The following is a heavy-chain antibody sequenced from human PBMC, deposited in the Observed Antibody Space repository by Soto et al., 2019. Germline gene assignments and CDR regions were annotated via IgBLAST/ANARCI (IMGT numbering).Heavy chain of an antibody. CDR3: AKDLLNYYGSGSYSPEDPY. D-gene: IGHD3-10*01. V-gene: IGHV3-23*01. CDR1: GFTFSSYA. Sequence: GGSLRLSCAASGFTFSSYAMSWVRQAPGKGLEWVSAISGSGGSTYYADSVKGRFTISRDNSKNTLYLQMNSLRAEDTAVYYCAKDLLNYYGSGSYSPEDPYWGQGTLVTVSS. CDR2: ISGSGGST. J-gene: IGHJ4*02.